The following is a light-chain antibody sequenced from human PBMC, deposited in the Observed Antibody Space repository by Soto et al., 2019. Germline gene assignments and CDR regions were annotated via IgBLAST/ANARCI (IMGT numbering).Light chain of an antibody. CDR1: QSVNNN. Sequence: ETLMTQSPATLSVSPGERATLSCRASQSVNNNLAWYQQKLGQAPRVLIYGASTRATGIPARFTGSGSGTEFILTITSLQSEDSAVYYCQQSYRSPPTFGQGTKVEIK. CDR3: QQSYRSPPT. CDR2: GAS. J-gene: IGKJ1*01. V-gene: IGKV3-15*01.